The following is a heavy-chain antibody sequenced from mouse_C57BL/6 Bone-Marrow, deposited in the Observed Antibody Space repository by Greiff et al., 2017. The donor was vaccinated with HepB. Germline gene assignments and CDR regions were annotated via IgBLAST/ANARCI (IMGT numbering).Heavy chain of an antibody. CDR2: IWRGGST. D-gene: IGHD2-4*01. J-gene: IGHJ4*01. CDR1: GFSLTSYG. Sequence: VQLQQSGPGLVQPSQSLSITCTVSGFSLTSYGVHWVRQSPGKGLEWLGVIWRGGSTDYNAAFMSRLSITKDNSKSQVFFKMNSLQADDTAIYYCAKMIYYDYDWAMDYWGQGTSVTVSS. CDR3: AKMIYYDYDWAMDY. V-gene: IGHV2-5*01.